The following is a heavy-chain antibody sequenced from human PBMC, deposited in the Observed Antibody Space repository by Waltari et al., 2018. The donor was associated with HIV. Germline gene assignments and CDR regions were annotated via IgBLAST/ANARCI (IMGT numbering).Heavy chain of an antibody. CDR1: GFTSSRYS. D-gene: IGHD3-22*01. Sequence: EVQLVESGGGLVKPGGSLRLSCAASGFTSSRYSVTWVRQAPGKGLEWVSSISSSSIYISYADSVKGRFTISRDNAKNSLYLQMNSLRAEDTAVYYCARQDSSGGNYYYGMDVWGQGTTVTVSS. V-gene: IGHV3-21*01. CDR2: ISSSSIYI. CDR3: ARQDSSGGNYYYGMDV. J-gene: IGHJ6*02.